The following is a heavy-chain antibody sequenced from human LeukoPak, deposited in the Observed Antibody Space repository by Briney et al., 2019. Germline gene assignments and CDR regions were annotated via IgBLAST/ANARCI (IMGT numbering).Heavy chain of an antibody. CDR1: GGTFSSYA. V-gene: IGHV1-69*13. D-gene: IGHD2-2*02. CDR2: IIPIFGTA. Sequence: ASVKVSCKASGGTFSSYAISWVRQAHGQGLEWMGGIIPIFGTANYAQKFQGRVTITADESTSTAYMELSSLRPEDTAVYYCARDRDIVVVPAAIPGWFDPWGQGTLVTVSS. CDR3: ARDRDIVVVPAAIPGWFDP. J-gene: IGHJ5*02.